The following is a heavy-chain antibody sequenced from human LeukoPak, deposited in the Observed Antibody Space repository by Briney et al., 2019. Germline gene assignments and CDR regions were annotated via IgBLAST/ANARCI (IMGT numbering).Heavy chain of an antibody. V-gene: IGHV3-23*01. D-gene: IGHD3-3*01. CDR1: GFTFSSYA. CDR3: VMAGYDFWSGRKRNDAFDI. Sequence: GGSLRLSCAASGFTFSSYAMSWVRQAPGKGLEWVSAISGSGGSTYYADSVKGRFTISRDNSKNTLYLQMNSLRAEDTAVYYCVMAGYDFWSGRKRNDAFDIWGQGTMVTVSS. CDR2: ISGSGGST. J-gene: IGHJ3*02.